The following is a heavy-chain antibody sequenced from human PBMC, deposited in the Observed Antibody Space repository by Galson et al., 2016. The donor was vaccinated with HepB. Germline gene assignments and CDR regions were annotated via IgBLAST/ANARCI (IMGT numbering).Heavy chain of an antibody. Sequence: SLRLSCAASGFLVSSSFMSWVRQTPGTGLEWVTFMYQRGDTHYSGSVRGRFTLSRDNSRNSMSLQMTNLRVGDTAVYFCARWTAYCPRPGCPRDHDYFDPWGQGILVTVSS. V-gene: IGHV3-53*01. D-gene: IGHD4-11*01. CDR3: ARWTAYCPRPGCPRDHDYFDP. CDR1: GFLVSSSF. J-gene: IGHJ5*02. CDR2: MYQRGDT.